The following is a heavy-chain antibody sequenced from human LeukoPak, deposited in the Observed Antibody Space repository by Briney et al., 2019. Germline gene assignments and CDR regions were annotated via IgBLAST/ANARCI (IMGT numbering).Heavy chain of an antibody. V-gene: IGHV3-33*01. CDR3: AREDILSGYYYYYGMGV. CDR2: TWYDGSNK. Sequence: PGGSLRLSCAASGFTFSSYGMHWVRQVPGKGLEWVAVTWYDGSNKYYADSVKGRFTISRDNSKNTLYLQMNSLRDEDTAVYYCAREDILSGYYYYYGMGVWGQGTTVTVSS. J-gene: IGHJ6*02. CDR1: GFTFSSYG. D-gene: IGHD3-9*01.